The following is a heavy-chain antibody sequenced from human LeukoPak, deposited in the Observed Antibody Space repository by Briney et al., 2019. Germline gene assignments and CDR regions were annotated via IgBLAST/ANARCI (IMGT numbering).Heavy chain of an antibody. CDR3: ITFSNMIVVVGN. D-gene: IGHD3-22*01. Sequence: PGGSLRLSCAASGFTFSNAWMSWVRQAPGKGLEWVGRIKSKTDGGTTDYAAPVKGRFTISRDDSKNTLYLQMNSLKAEDIAVYYCITFSNMIVVVGNWGQGTLVTVSS. V-gene: IGHV3-15*01. CDR2: IKSKTDGGTT. J-gene: IGHJ4*02. CDR1: GFTFSNAW.